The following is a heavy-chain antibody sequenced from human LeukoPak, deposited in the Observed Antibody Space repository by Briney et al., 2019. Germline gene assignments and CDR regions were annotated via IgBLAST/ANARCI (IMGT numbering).Heavy chain of an antibody. J-gene: IGHJ4*02. Sequence: GGTLRLSCAASGFTFSNYGMSWVRQAPGKGLEWVSALSGSGGRTYYADSLKGRFTISRDNSKNTLYLEVSSLRAEDTAIYYCAKDRVGAILYFDYWGQGSLVTVSS. V-gene: IGHV3-23*01. CDR2: LSGSGGRT. D-gene: IGHD1-26*01. CDR3: AKDRVGAILYFDY. CDR1: GFTFSNYG.